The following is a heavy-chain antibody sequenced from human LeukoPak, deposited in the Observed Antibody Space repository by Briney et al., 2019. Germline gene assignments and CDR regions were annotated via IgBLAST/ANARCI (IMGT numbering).Heavy chain of an antibody. CDR1: GFSFSAYG. Sequence: GGSLRLSCAASGFSFSAYGMHWVRQAPGKGLEWVAVISYDGTNKYYGDSVKGRFTISRDNSKNTPYLQMNSLRADDTAVYYCAKKYDYGGYCFDPWGQGTLVTV. V-gene: IGHV3-30*18. CDR3: AKKYDYGGYCFDP. D-gene: IGHD4-23*01. J-gene: IGHJ5*02. CDR2: ISYDGTNK.